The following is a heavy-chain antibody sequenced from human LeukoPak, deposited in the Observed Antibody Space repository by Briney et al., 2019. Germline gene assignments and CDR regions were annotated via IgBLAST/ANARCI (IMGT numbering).Heavy chain of an antibody. J-gene: IGHJ4*02. D-gene: IGHD6-13*01. Sequence: PGGSLRLSCAASGFTFSSYGMHWVRQAPGKGLEWVAFIRYDGSNKYYADSVKGRFTISRDNSKNTLYLQMNSLRAEDTAVYYCAKGVARQQLRYYFDYWGQGTLVTVSS. CDR2: IRYDGSNK. V-gene: IGHV3-30*02. CDR1: GFTFSSYG. CDR3: AKGVARQQLRYYFDY.